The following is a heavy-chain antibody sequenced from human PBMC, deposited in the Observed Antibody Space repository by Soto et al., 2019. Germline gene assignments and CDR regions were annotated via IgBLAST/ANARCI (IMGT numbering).Heavy chain of an antibody. CDR1: GFIFSTYS. Sequence: VKLVESGGGLVQPGGSLRLSCAASGFIFSTYSMNWVRQAPGKGLEWVSYISSTGSTVYYADSVKGRFTISRHNAKDSLYLQLNSLRDGDTAVYYCVRDISGSYSWGQGTMVTVSS. V-gene: IGHV3-48*02. J-gene: IGHJ4*02. CDR3: VRDISGSYS. D-gene: IGHD1-26*01. CDR2: ISSTGSTV.